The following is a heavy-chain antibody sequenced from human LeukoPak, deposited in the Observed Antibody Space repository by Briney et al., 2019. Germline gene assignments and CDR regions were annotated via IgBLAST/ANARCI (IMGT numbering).Heavy chain of an antibody. CDR1: GFTFSSYG. CDR2: ISNDGSKK. J-gene: IGHJ4*02. Sequence: GGSLRLSCAASGFTFSSYGMHWVRQAPGKGLEWVAVISNDGSKKYNADSVKGRFTISRDNSKNTLYLQMNSLRAEDTAVYYCARDMGYCSSTSCYTIDYWGQGTLVTVSS. D-gene: IGHD2-2*02. CDR3: ARDMGYCSSTSCYTIDY. V-gene: IGHV3-30*03.